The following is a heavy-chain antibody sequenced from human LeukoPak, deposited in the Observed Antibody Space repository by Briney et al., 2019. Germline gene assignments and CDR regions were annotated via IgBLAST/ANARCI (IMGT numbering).Heavy chain of an antibody. J-gene: IGHJ5*02. CDR3: ARSGCSSTSCYFRYNWFDP. CDR1: GYTFTSYG. Sequence: ASVKVSCKASGYTFTSYGISWVRQAPGQGLEWMGGIIPIFGTANYAQKFQGRVTITADKSTSTAYMELSSLRSEDTAVYYCARSGCSSTSCYFRYNWFDPWGQGTLVTVSS. D-gene: IGHD2-2*01. V-gene: IGHV1-69*06. CDR2: IIPIFGTA.